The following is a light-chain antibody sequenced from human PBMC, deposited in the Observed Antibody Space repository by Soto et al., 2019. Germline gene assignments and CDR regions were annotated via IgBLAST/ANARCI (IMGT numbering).Light chain of an antibody. CDR1: QGISSH. CDR2: DAS. CDR3: QQYYSYPLT. V-gene: IGKV1-8*01. J-gene: IGKJ4*01. Sequence: AIRMTQSPSSFSASTGDTVTITCRASQGISSHLAWYQQKPGKAPKLLIFDASTLQSGVPSRFTGSGSGADFTLTITCLQSEDFATYYCQQYYSYPLTFGGGTKVEIK.